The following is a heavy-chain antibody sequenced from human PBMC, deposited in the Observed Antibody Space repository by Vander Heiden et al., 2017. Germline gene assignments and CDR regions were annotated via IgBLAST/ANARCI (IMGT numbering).Heavy chain of an antibody. D-gene: IGHD6-13*01. CDR2: ISAYNGNT. V-gene: IGHV1-18*01. CDR3: AKQQRVLGYYYYGMDV. CDR1: GYTFTSYG. Sequence: QVQLVQSGAEVKKPGASVKVSCKASGYTFTSYGISWVRQAPGQGPEWMGWISAYNGNTNYAQKLQGRVTMTTDTSTSTAYMELRSLRSDDTAVYYCAKQQRVLGYYYYGMDVWGQGTTVTVSS. J-gene: IGHJ6*02.